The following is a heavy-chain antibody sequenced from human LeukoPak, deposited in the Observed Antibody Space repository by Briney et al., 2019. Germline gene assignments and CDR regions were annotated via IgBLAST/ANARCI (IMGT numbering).Heavy chain of an antibody. Sequence: SETLSLTCAVYGGSSSDYYWSWIRQPPGKGLEWIGGINHSGSTIYNPSLRSRVTISVDTSKNQISLKLSSVTAADTAVYYCAREKGYCVSTNCYGGFFDYWGQGTLVTVSS. CDR2: INHSGST. V-gene: IGHV4-34*01. CDR3: AREKGYCVSTNCYGGFFDY. J-gene: IGHJ4*02. D-gene: IGHD2-2*01. CDR1: GGSSSDYY.